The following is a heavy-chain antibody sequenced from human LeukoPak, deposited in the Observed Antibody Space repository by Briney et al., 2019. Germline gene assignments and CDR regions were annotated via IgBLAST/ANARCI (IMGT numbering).Heavy chain of an antibody. V-gene: IGHV3-66*02. D-gene: IGHD3-3*01. CDR1: GFTFNNYA. CDR3: ARGGPTYYDFWSGYINYYGMDV. CDR2: IYNDDRT. Sequence: GGSLRLSCAASGFTFNNYAMNWVRQAPGKGLEWVSVIYNDDRTYFADSVKGRFAISRDNPKNTLYLQMNSLRAEDTAVYYCARGGPTYYDFWSGYINYYGMDVWGQGTTVTVSS. J-gene: IGHJ6*02.